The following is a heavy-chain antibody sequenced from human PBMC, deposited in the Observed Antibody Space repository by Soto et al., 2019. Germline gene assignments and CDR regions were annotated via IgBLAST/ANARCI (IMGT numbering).Heavy chain of an antibody. Sequence: SETLSLTCTVSGGSISSYYWSWIRQPPGKGLEWIGYIYYSGSTNYNPSLKSRVTISVDTSKNQFSLKLSSVTAADTAVYYCAVCPIRYYYYYMDVWGKGTTVTVSS. V-gene: IGHV4-59*08. CDR1: GGSISSYY. J-gene: IGHJ6*03. CDR2: IYYSGST. D-gene: IGHD2-2*01. CDR3: AVCPIRYYYYYMDV.